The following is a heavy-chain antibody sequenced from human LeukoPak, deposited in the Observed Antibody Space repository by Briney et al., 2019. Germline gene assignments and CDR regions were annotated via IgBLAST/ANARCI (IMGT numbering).Heavy chain of an antibody. CDR3: ARRKKGSGGLFDY. Sequence: PSETLSLTCTVSGGSISSRTHYWGWIRQPPGKGLEWIGSIYYSGSTYYNPSLKSRVTISVDTSKNQFSLKLSSVTAADTAVYYCARRKKGSGGLFDYWGQGALVTVSS. V-gene: IGHV4-39*01. J-gene: IGHJ4*02. D-gene: IGHD3-10*01. CDR2: IYYSGST. CDR1: GGSISSRTHY.